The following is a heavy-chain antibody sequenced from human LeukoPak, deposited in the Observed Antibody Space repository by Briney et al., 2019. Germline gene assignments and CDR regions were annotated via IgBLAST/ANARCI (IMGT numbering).Heavy chain of an antibody. CDR3: ARGQGATVPQVGKNWFDP. D-gene: IGHD1-26*01. Sequence: PSETLPLTCAVYIDSFSNYHWNWIRQTPAKGMEWIGEVNESGGTNISPSLRGRVILSLDTSKNQFSLKLISVTVADTAIYYCARGQGATVPQVGKNWFDPWGQGTRVTVSS. V-gene: IGHV4-34*01. CDR2: VNESGGT. J-gene: IGHJ5*02. CDR1: IDSFSNYH.